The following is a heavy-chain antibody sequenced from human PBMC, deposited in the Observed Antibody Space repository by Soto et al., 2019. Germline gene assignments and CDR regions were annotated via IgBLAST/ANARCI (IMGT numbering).Heavy chain of an antibody. CDR1: GGSFSGYY. CDR3: ARDSPYYYDSRGYYYRIGDFDY. CDR2: INHSGST. J-gene: IGHJ4*02. Sequence: SETLSLTCAVYGGSFSGYYWSWIRQPPGKGLEWIGEINHSGSTNYNPSLKSRVTISVDTSKNQFSLKLSSVTAADTAVYYCARDSPYYYDSRGYYYRIGDFDYSGQGTLVTVSS. D-gene: IGHD3-22*01. V-gene: IGHV4-34*01.